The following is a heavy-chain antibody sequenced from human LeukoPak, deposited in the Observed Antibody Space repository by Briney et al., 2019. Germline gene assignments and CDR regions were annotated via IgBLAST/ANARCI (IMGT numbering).Heavy chain of an antibody. Sequence: SETLSLTCSVSGYSISSGYYWSWIRQPAGKGLEWIGRIYTSGSTNYNPSLKSRVTMSVDTSKNQFSLKLSSVTAADTAVYYCALEHRRGPFDYWGQGTLVTVSS. J-gene: IGHJ4*02. V-gene: IGHV4-4*07. CDR1: GYSISSGYY. CDR3: ALEHRRGPFDY. D-gene: IGHD1/OR15-1a*01. CDR2: IYTSGST.